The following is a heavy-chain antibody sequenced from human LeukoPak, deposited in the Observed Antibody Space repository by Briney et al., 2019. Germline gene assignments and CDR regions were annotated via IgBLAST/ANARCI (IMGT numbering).Heavy chain of an antibody. J-gene: IGHJ4*02. CDR3: ARGSYDCWSGYYMHFDY. D-gene: IGHD3-3*01. CDR2: IYYSGST. CDR1: GGSIGSYY. V-gene: IGHV4-59*01. Sequence: SETLSLTCTVSGGSIGSYYWSWIRQPPGKGLEWIGYIYYSGSTNYNPSLKSRVTISVDTSKNQFSLKLSSVTAADTAVYYCARGSYDCWSGYYMHFDYWGQGTLVTVSS.